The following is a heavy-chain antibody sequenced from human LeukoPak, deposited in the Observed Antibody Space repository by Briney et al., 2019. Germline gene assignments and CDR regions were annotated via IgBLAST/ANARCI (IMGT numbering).Heavy chain of an antibody. D-gene: IGHD2-2*01. CDR2: ISNSYNT. Sequence: PGGSLRLSCAASGFTFNNYAMSWVRQAPGKGLECVSTISNSYNTYYADSVKGRFTISRDNSKNTLYLQMNSLRAEDTAVYYCAKAGRHCSSTSCPDYWGQGTLVTVSS. CDR1: GFTFNNYA. CDR3: AKAGRHCSSTSCPDY. J-gene: IGHJ4*02. V-gene: IGHV3-23*01.